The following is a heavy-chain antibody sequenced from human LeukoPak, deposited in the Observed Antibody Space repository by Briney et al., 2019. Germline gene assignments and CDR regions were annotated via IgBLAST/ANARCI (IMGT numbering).Heavy chain of an antibody. CDR1: GDSVSSNSAA. Sequence: SQTLSLTCAISGDSVSSNSAAWNWIRQSPTRGLEWLGRTYYRSKWYNDYAVSVKSRITINPDTSKNQFSLQLDSVTPEDTAVYYCCHSLSGRTGAFDIWGRGTVVTVSS. CDR3: CHSLSGRTGAFDI. CDR2: TYYRSKWYN. J-gene: IGHJ3*02. D-gene: IGHD2-21*01. V-gene: IGHV6-1*01.